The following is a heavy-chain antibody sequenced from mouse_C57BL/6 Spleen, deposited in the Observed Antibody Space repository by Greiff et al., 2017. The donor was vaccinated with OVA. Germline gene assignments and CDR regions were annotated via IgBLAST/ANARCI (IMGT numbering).Heavy chain of an antibody. J-gene: IGHJ1*03. Sequence: SGPVLVKPGASVKMSCKASGYTFTDYYMNWVKQSHGKSLEWIGVINPYNGGTSYNQKFKGKATLTVDKSSSTAYMELNSLTSEDSAVDYWARPGRSYKWYFDVGGTGTTVTVSS. CDR1: GYTFTDYY. CDR3: ARPGRSYKWYFDV. D-gene: IGHD1-1*01. V-gene: IGHV1-19*01. CDR2: INPYNGGT.